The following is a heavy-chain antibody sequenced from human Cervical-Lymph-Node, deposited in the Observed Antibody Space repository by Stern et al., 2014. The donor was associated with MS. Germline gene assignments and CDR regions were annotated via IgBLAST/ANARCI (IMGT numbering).Heavy chain of an antibody. J-gene: IGHJ3*01. D-gene: IGHD3-16*02. CDR3: ARDRDHRLDV. Sequence: VQLVQSGAEVKKPGASVKVSCKASGYTFTSNGISWVRQAPGQGLEWMGWISVHSGNTTYAQSRQGRFTMPTDTSTRTAYMELRSLRSDDTAMYYCARDRDHRLDVWGQGTMVTVSS. CDR1: GYTFTSNG. CDR2: ISVHSGNT. V-gene: IGHV1-18*01.